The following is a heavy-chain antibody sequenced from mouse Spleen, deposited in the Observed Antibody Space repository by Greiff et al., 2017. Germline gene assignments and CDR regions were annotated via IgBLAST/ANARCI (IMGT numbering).Heavy chain of an antibody. V-gene: IGHV1-50*01. CDR3: ARMGLGAY. D-gene: IGHD4-1*01. J-gene: IGHJ3*01. Sequence: QVQLQQPGAELVKPGASVKLSCKASGYTFTSYWMQWVKQRPGQGLEWIGEIDPSDSYINYNQKFKGKATLTVDTSSSTAYMQLSSLTSEDSAVYYCARMGLGAYWGQGTLVTVSA. CDR2: IDPSDSYI. CDR1: GYTFTSYW.